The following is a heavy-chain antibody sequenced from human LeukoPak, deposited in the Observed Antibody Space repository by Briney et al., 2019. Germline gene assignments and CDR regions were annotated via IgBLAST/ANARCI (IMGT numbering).Heavy chain of an antibody. CDR3: ARHGTCSRARCDRFIDY. CDR2: VFYSGTT. V-gene: IGHV4-39*01. J-gene: IGHJ4*02. Sequence: SETLSLTCNVSGGSVFSSSDYWAWIRQPPGMGLEWIGSVFYSGTTYYSPSLKSRVTISVDTSKNQFFLKMNSVTAADTAVYYCARHGTCSRARCDRFIDYWGQGTPVTVSS. CDR1: GGSVFSSSDY. D-gene: IGHD2/OR15-2a*01.